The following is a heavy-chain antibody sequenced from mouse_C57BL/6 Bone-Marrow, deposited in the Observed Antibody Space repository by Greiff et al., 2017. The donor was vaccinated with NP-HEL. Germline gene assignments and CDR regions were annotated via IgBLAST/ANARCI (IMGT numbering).Heavy chain of an antibody. CDR1: GFNIKDDY. D-gene: IGHD3-2*02. CDR3: TRELRLRGYFDY. Sequence: EVQLQQSGAELVRPGASVKLSCTASGFNIKDDYMHWVKQRPEQGLEWIGWIDPENGDTEYASKFQGKATITADTSSNTAYLQLSSLTSADTAVYYCTRELRLRGYFDYWGKGTTLTVSS. J-gene: IGHJ2*01. CDR2: IDPENGDT. V-gene: IGHV14-4*01.